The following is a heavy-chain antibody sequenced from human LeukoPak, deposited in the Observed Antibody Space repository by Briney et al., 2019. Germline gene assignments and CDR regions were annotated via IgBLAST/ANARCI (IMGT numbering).Heavy chain of an antibody. CDR3: ERVEMGSEVSCCFADV. J-gene: IGHJ6*04. V-gene: IGHV4-4*07. Sequence: KPSETLSLTCTVSGGSVSSYYWSWIRQPAGKGLEWIGRIYNSGITDYNPSLKSRVTMSVDTSKNQFSLKLSSVTAADKAVYYCERVEMGSEVSCCFADVWGNGTTVTVSS. CDR1: GGSVSSYY. D-gene: IGHD2-2*01. CDR2: IYNSGIT.